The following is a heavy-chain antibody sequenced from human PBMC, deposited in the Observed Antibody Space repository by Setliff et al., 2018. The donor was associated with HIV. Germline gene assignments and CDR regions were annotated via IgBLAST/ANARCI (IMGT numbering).Heavy chain of an antibody. CDR1: GGSFRGYF. CDR2: INHRGST. Sequence: SETLSLTCAIYGGSFRGYFWIWIRQPPGKGLEWIGEINHRGSTNYNSSLKSRVTIGVDTSKNQFSLNLSAVTAADTAVYYCARLYSPPRGITYFDLWGRGTLVTVSS. D-gene: IGHD5-12*01. V-gene: IGHV4-34*01. CDR3: ARLYSPPRGITYFDL. J-gene: IGHJ2*01.